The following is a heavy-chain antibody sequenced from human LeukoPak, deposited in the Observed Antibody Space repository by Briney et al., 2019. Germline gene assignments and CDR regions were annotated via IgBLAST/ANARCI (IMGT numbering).Heavy chain of an antibody. CDR2: IIPILGIA. CDR1: GGTFSSYA. J-gene: IGHJ1*01. Sequence: GASVKVSCKASGGTFSSYAISWVRQAPGQGLEWMGRIIPILGIANYAQKFQGRVTITADKSTSTAYMELSSLRSEDTAVYYCARGATGAYFQHWGQGTLVTVSS. V-gene: IGHV1-69*04. CDR3: ARGATGAYFQH. D-gene: IGHD5-12*01.